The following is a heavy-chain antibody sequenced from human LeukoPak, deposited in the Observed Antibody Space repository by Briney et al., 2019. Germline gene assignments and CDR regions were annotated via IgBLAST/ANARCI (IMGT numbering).Heavy chain of an antibody. D-gene: IGHD2-21*02. CDR3: ARGLVYCGGDCYSWGALDY. Sequence: GGSLRLSCAASGFTFSTYAMTWVRQAPGKGLEWVANIKQDGSEKYYVDYVKGRFTIYRDNAKNSLYLQMNSPRAEDTAVYYCARGLVYCGGDCYSWGALDYWGQGPLVTVSS. CDR2: IKQDGSEK. J-gene: IGHJ4*02. CDR1: GFTFSTYA. V-gene: IGHV3-7*01.